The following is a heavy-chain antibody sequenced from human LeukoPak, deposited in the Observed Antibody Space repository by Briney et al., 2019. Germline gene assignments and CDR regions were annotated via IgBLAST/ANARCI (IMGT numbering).Heavy chain of an antibody. CDR2: INPNSGGT. V-gene: IGHV1-2*02. CDR3: ARRGSGYLYWYFDL. CDR1: GYTFTSYD. D-gene: IGHD3-22*01. Sequence: ASVKVSCKASGYTFTSYDINWVRQATGQGLEWMGWINPNSGGTNYAQKFQGRVTMTRDTSISTAYMELSRLRSDDTAVYYCARRGSGYLYWYFDLWGRGTLVTVSS. J-gene: IGHJ2*01.